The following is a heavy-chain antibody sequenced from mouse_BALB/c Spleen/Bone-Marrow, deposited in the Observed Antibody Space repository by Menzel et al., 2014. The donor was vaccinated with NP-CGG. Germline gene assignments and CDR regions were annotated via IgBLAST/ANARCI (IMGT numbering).Heavy chain of an antibody. CDR1: GYTFTDYC. Sequence: VQLQQSGPELVKPGASVKISCKASGYTFTDYCINWVKQKPGQGLEWIGWIYPGSGNTQYNEKFKGKATLTVDTSSNTAYMQLSSLTSEGTAVYFCARPPYYYGSRPYWYFDVGGAGTTVTVSS. V-gene: IGHV1-84*02. CDR2: IYPGSGNT. CDR3: ARPPYYYGSRPYWYFDV. J-gene: IGHJ1*01. D-gene: IGHD1-1*01.